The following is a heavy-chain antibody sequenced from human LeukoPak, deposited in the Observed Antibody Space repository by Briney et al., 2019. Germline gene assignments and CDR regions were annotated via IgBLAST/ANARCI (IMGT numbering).Heavy chain of an antibody. D-gene: IGHD2-21*01. CDR1: GGSISSGSYY. V-gene: IGHV4-61*02. CDR3: ARTPPVSYSDAFDI. J-gene: IGHJ3*02. CDR2: IYTSGST. Sequence: PSETLSLTCTVSGGSISSGSYYWSWIRQPAGKGLEWIGRIYTSGSTNYNPSLKSRVTMSVDTSKNQFSLKLSSVTAADTAVYYCARTPPVSYSDAFDIWGQGTMVTVSS.